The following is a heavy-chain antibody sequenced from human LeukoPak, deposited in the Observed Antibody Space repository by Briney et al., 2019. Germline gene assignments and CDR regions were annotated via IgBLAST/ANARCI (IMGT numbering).Heavy chain of an antibody. J-gene: IGHJ4*02. D-gene: IGHD3-3*01. CDR2: ISYDGSNK. CDR3: ARKITLFGVASHFDY. CDR1: GFTFSSYA. Sequence: GGSLRLSCAASGFTFSSYAMHWVRQAPGKGLEGVAVISYDGSNKYYADSVKGRFTISRDNSKNTLYLQMNSLRAEDTDVYYCARKITLFGVASHFDYWGQGTLVSVSS. V-gene: IGHV3-30*14.